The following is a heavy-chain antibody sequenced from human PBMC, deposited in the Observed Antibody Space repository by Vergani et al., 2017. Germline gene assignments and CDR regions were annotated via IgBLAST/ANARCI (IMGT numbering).Heavy chain of an antibody. J-gene: IGHJ4*02. CDR2: ISAYIGNT. CDR1: GYTFTNYG. Sequence: QVQLVQSGAEVKKPGASVKVSCKASGYTFTNYGISWVRQAPGQGLEWMGWISAYIGNTNYAQKLQGRGTMTTDTSTSTAYMELRILRSDDTAVYFCARAYYYDISGYLPFDYWGQGTLVTVSS. D-gene: IGHD3-22*01. CDR3: ARAYYYDISGYLPFDY. V-gene: IGHV1-18*01.